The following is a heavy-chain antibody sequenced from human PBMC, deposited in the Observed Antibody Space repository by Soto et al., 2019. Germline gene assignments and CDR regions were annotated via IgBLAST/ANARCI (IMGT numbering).Heavy chain of an antibody. CDR3: ARLPAFFFFQAEDGIRDVRSVSAFLLNRSSDL. Sequence: KGLDWIGYIYYSGITNYNPSLKSRVTISVDTSKNQFSLKLSSVTAADTAVYYCARLPAFFFFQAEDGIRDVRSVSAFLLNRSSDL. CDR2: IYYSGIT. V-gene: IGHV4-59*08. D-gene: IGHD3-10*02. J-gene: IGHJ2*01.